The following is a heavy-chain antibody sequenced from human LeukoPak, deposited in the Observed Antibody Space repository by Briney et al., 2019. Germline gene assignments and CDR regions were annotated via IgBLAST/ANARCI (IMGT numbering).Heavy chain of an antibody. CDR2: IIPILGIA. CDR3: ARGGYYYDSSGYFDY. Sequence: ASVKVSCKASGGTFSSYAISWVRQAPGQGLEWMGRIIPILGIANYAQKFQGRVTITADKSTSTAYMEPSSLRSEHTAVYYCARGGYYYDSSGYFDYWGQGTLVTVSS. CDR1: GGTFSSYA. D-gene: IGHD3-22*01. J-gene: IGHJ4*02. V-gene: IGHV1-69*04.